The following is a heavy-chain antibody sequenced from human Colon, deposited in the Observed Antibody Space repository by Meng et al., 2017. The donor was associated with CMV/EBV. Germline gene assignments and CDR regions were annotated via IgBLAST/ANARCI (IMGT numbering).Heavy chain of an antibody. CDR1: RFTFSPYA. J-gene: IGHJ6*02. CDR3: ARCGGGGITIFGVVITGYYYGMDV. Sequence: SWTASRFTFSPYAMTWVRQAPGKGLEWVSSISSSSSYIYYADSVKGRFTISRDNAKNSLYLQMNSLRAEDTAVYYCARCGGGGITIFGVVITGYYYGMDVWGQGTTVTVSS. V-gene: IGHV3-21*01. D-gene: IGHD3-3*01. CDR2: ISSSSSYI.